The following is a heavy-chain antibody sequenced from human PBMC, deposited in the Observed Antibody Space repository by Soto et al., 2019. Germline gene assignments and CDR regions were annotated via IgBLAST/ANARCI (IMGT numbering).Heavy chain of an antibody. D-gene: IGHD2-2*01. Sequence: GASVKVSCKGFGYSFMKYGINWVRQAPGQGLEWVGWISPYSGYTHSAQKFHGRLTLTTDTAASTAYMELRILRSADTALYYCAREASVLIPAAQPSRFDSWGQGTLVTGLL. CDR2: ISPYSGYT. CDR3: AREASVLIPAAQPSRFDS. V-gene: IGHV1-18*01. J-gene: IGHJ4*02. CDR1: GYSFMKYG.